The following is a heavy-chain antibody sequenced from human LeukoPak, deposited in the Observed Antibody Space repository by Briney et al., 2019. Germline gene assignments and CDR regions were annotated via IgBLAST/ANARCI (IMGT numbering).Heavy chain of an antibody. Sequence: GSSVKVSCKASGGTFSSYAISWVRQAPGQGLEWMGGIIPIFGTANYAQKFQGRVTITADKSTSTAYMELSSLRSEDTAVYYCATELGRGYCSGGSCYSGAFDIWGQGTMVTVSS. J-gene: IGHJ3*02. D-gene: IGHD2-15*01. CDR1: GGTFSSYA. CDR3: ATELGRGYCSGGSCYSGAFDI. CDR2: IIPIFGTA. V-gene: IGHV1-69*06.